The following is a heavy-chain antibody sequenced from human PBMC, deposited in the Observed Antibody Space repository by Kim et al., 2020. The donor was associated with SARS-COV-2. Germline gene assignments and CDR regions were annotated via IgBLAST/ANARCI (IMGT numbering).Heavy chain of an antibody. J-gene: IGHJ4*02. CDR3: ARTYYDILTGYYNFDY. Sequence: SETLSLTCTVSGGSISSYDWSWIRQPPGKGLEWIGYIYYSGSTNYNPSLKSRVTISVDTSKNQFSLKLSSVTAADTAVYYCARTYYDILTGYYNFDYWGQGTLVTVSS. CDR1: GGSISSYD. V-gene: IGHV4-59*01. D-gene: IGHD3-9*01. CDR2: IYYSGST.